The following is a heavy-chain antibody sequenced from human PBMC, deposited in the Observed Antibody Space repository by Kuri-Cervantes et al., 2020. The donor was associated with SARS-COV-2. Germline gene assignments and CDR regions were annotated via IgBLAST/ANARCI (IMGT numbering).Heavy chain of an antibody. V-gene: IGHV3-30*02. CDR1: GFTFSSHG. J-gene: IGHJ4*02. Sequence: GESLKISCAASGFTFSSHGMHWVRQAPGKGLEWVAFIRYDGSNKYYADSVKGRFTISRDNSKNTLYLQMNSLRAEDTAVYYCARDKDDGSGDGFDYWGQGTLVTVSS. D-gene: IGHD3-10*01. CDR3: ARDKDDGSGDGFDY. CDR2: IRYDGSNK.